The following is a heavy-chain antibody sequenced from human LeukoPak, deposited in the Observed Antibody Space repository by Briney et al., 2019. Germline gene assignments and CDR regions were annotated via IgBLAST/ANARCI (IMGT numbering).Heavy chain of an antibody. J-gene: IGHJ4*02. CDR1: GFTFSRYW. D-gene: IGHD6-19*01. V-gene: IGHV3-7*01. CDR3: ARSTVAGRFDY. Sequence: PGGSLRLSCAASGFTFSRYWMSWVRQAPGKGLEWVANIKQDGSEKYYVDSVKGRFTISRDNAKNSLYLQMNSLRAEDTAVYYCARSTVAGRFDYWGQGTLVTVSS. CDR2: IKQDGSEK.